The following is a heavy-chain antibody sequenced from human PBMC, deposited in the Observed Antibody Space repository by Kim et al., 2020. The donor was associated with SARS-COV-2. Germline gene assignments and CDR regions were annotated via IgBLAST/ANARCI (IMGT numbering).Heavy chain of an antibody. D-gene: IGHD5-18*01. J-gene: IGHJ4*02. CDR3: ARFHSLHYFDY. Sequence: TYYNPYLKSRVTISVDTSKNQFSLKLSSVTAADTAVYYCARFHSLHYFDYWGQGTLVTVSS. CDR2: T. V-gene: IGHV4-31*02.